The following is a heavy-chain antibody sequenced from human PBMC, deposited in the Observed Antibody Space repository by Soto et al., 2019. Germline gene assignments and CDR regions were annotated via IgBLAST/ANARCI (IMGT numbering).Heavy chain of an antibody. J-gene: IGHJ6*02. Sequence: SETLSVTCTVSGGSISGEYWSWIRQPPGKGLEWIGYMYNTGSTVYNPSFKSRVTISVDTSKNQFSLKLNSVTAADTAVYYCARDLWGYCGTDCYPLDVWGQGTAVT. D-gene: IGHD2-21*02. CDR3: ARDLWGYCGTDCYPLDV. CDR1: GGSISGEY. V-gene: IGHV4-59*01. CDR2: MYNTGST.